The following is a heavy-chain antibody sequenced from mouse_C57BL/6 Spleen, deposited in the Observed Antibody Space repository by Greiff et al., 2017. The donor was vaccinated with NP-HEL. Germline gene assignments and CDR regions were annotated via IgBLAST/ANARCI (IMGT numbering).Heavy chain of an antibody. CDR2: ISSGSSTI. CDR1: GFTFSDYG. J-gene: IGHJ4*01. Sequence: EVQLVESGGGLVKPGGSLKLSCAASGFTFSDYGMHWVRQAPEKGLEWVAYISSGSSTIYYADTVKGRFTISRDNAKNTLFLQMTSLRSEDTAMYYCARDITTVNYYAMDYWGQGTSVTVSS. CDR3: ARDITTVNYYAMDY. D-gene: IGHD1-1*01. V-gene: IGHV5-17*01.